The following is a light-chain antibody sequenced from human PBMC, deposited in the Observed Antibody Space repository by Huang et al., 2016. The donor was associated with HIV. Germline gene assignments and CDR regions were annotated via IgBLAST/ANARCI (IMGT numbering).Light chain of an antibody. J-gene: IGKJ4*01. CDR2: GAS. CDR3: QQYGSSPLT. V-gene: IGKV3-20*01. Sequence: EIVLTQSPGTLSLSPGERATLSCRASQSDSSSFLAWYQQKPGQAPRLLSYGASNRATGIPDRCSGSGSGTDFTLTISRLEPEDFAVYYCQQYGSSPLTFGGGTKVEIK. CDR1: QSDSSSF.